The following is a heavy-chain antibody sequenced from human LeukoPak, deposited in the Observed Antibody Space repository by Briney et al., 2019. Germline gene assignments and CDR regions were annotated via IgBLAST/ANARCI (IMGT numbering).Heavy chain of an antibody. CDR3: ARTFSKSGGYSYFDF. V-gene: IGHV3-11*01. CDR1: VFTFSIYS. Sequence: GGSLRLSRAASVFTFSIYSGSWVREAPGKGLECVSYISSSGRTIYYADSMTGPFTKSRDNPKKSLYLPMDSVVVDGAAVYFRARTFSKSGGYSYFDFWGRGTLVTVSS. CDR2: ISSSGRTI. D-gene: IGHD3-3*02. J-gene: IGHJ2*01.